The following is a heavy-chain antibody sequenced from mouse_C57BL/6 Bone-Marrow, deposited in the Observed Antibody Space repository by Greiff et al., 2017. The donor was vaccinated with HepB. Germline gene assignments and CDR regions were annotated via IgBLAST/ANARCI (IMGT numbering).Heavy chain of an antibody. V-gene: IGHV1-50*01. CDR1: GYTFTSYW. J-gene: IGHJ4*01. CDR3: AREGLLWPYAMDY. CDR2: IDPSDSYT. D-gene: IGHD2-1*01. Sequence: VQLQQPGAELVKPGASVKLSCKASGYTFTSYWMQWVKPRPGQGLEWIGEIDPSDSYTNYNQKFKGKATLTVDTSSSTAYMQLSSLTSEDSAVYYCAREGLLWPYAMDYWGQGTSVTVSS.